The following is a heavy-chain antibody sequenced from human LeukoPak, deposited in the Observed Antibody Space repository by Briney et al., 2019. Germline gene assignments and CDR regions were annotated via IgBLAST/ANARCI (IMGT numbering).Heavy chain of an antibody. V-gene: IGHV1-69*13. CDR3: ARQAHCSSTSCHIGGDY. CDR1: GGTFSSYA. J-gene: IGHJ4*02. D-gene: IGHD2-2*02. CDR2: IIPIFGTA. Sequence: GASVKVSCKASGGTFSSYAISWVRQAPGQGLEWMGGIIPIFGTANYAQKFQGRVTITADESTSTAYMELSSLRSEDTAVYYCARQAHCSSTSCHIGGDYWGQGTLVTVSS.